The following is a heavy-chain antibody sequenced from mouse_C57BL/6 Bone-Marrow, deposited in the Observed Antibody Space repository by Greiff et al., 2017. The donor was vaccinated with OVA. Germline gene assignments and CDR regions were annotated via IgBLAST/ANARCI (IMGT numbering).Heavy chain of an antibody. CDR2: INPNNGGT. V-gene: IGHV1-26*01. CDR1: GYTFTDYY. J-gene: IGHJ2*01. D-gene: IGHD2-14*01. Sequence: VQLQQSGPELVKPGASVKISCKASGYTFTDYYMNWVKQSHGKSLEWIGDINPNNGGTSYNQKFKGKATLTVDKSSSTAYMELRSLTSEDSAVYYCARRATYDFDYWGQGTTLTVSS. CDR3: ARRATYDFDY.